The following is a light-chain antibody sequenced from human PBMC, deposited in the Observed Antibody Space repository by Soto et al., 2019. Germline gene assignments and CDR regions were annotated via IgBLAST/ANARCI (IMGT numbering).Light chain of an antibody. CDR2: GAS. CDR1: QSVSSN. J-gene: IGKJ1*01. V-gene: IGKV3-15*01. Sequence: EIVLTQSPATLSLYPGERATLSCRASQSVSSNLAWYQQKPGQAPRLLIYGASTRATGIPARFSGSGSGTEFTLTISSLQSEDFAIYYCQQYNIWPPWTFGQGTKVDIK. CDR3: QQYNIWPPWT.